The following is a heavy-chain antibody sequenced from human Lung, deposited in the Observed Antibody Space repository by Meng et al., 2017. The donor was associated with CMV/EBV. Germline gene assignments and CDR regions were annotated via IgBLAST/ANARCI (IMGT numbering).Heavy chain of an antibody. D-gene: IGHD2-2*02. CDR1: GLTFDDYT. Sequence: GGPLRLXCAASGLTFDDYTMHWVRHATGKGLEWVSLISWDGGNMYYTYSVKGRFSISRNNSENSMYLQLNNLRTEDTAVYYCAKDISFHGLAIPDNWGQGXLVTVSS. J-gene: IGHJ4*02. V-gene: IGHV3-43*01. CDR2: ISWDGGNM. CDR3: AKDISFHGLAIPDN.